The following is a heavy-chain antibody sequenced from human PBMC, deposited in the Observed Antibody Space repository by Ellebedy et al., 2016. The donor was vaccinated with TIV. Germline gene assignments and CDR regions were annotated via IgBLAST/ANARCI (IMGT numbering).Heavy chain of an antibody. CDR1: GLTFSSYA. J-gene: IGHJ4*02. CDR2: ISYDGGNI. V-gene: IGHV3-30-3*01. D-gene: IGHD3-22*01. Sequence: GESLKISXAASGLTFSSYAMHWVRQAPGEGLEWVAVISYDGGNIYYADSVKGRFTISRDNSKNTLYLQMDSLRAEDTAVYYCARGHSGGYLASNSDYWGQGTLVTVSS. CDR3: ARGHSGGYLASNSDY.